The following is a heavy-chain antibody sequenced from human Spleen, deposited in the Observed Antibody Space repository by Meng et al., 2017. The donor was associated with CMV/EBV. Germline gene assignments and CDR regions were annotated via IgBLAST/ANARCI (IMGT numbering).Heavy chain of an antibody. CDR3: ARGGTYYYGSGSPFFDY. V-gene: IGHV3-72*01. CDR2: TRNKANNYIT. J-gene: IGHJ4*02. CDR1: FNDHY. D-gene: IGHD3-10*01. Sequence: FNDHYMDWVGQDPGKGLEWVGRTRNKANNYITEYAASVKGRLTISRDDSKNSVYLQMNSLRTEDTAVYYCARGGTYYYGSGSPFFDYWGQGTLVTVSS.